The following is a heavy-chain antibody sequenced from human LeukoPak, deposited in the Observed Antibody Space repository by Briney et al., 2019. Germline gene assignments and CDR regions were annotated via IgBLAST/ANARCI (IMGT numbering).Heavy chain of an antibody. Sequence: GGSLRLSCAASGFTFSSYSMNWVRQAPGKGLEWVSSTSSSSSYIYYADSVKGRFTISRDNAKNSLYLQMNSLRAEDTAVYYCARDNSIAARLGRWFDPWGQGTLVTVSS. D-gene: IGHD6-6*01. CDR3: ARDNSIAARLGRWFDP. J-gene: IGHJ5*02. CDR2: TSSSSSYI. CDR1: GFTFSSYS. V-gene: IGHV3-21*01.